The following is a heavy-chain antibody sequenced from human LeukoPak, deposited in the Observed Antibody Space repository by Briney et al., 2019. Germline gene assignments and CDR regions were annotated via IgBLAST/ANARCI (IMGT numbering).Heavy chain of an antibody. D-gene: IGHD2-2*01. V-gene: IGHV1-2*02. CDR1: GYTFSDYY. Sequence: GASVKVSCKASGYTFSDYYMHWVRQAPGQGLEWMGWINPLSGGTNYAQKFQGRVTMTGDTSISTAYMELSRLISGDTAVYYCARVVGLQDIVVVPAAVLFDYWGQGTLVTVSS. J-gene: IGHJ4*02. CDR3: ARVVGLQDIVVVPAAVLFDY. CDR2: INPLSGGT.